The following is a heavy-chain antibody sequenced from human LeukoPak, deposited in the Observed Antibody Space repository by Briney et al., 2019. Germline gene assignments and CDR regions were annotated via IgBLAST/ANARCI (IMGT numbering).Heavy chain of an antibody. CDR3: AKCRTLPPAAAINY. CDR1: GFTFSSFA. D-gene: IGHD2-2*01. CDR2: ISGCGDCT. J-gene: IGHJ4*02. V-gene: IGHV3-23*01. Sequence: GRSLRLSCAASGFTFSSFALSWVRQAPGQGLEWDSSISGCGDCTYYMESVKCRYTISRDNSENTLYLQMNRLRADDTAVYYCAKCRTLPPAAAINYWGQGTLVTVSS.